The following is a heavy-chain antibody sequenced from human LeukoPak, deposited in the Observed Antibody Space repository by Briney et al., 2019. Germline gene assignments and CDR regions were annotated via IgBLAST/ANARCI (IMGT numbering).Heavy chain of an antibody. CDR2: IYYSGST. D-gene: IGHD5-18*01. CDR3: ARDRDTAMAISYYGMDV. V-gene: IGHV4-59*01. J-gene: IGHJ6*02. Sequence: SETLSLTCTVSGGSISSYYWSWIRQPPGKGLEWIGYIYYSGSTNYNPSLKSRVTISVDTSKNQFSLKLSSVTAADTAVYYCARDRDTAMAISYYGMDVWGQGTTVTVSS. CDR1: GGSISSYY.